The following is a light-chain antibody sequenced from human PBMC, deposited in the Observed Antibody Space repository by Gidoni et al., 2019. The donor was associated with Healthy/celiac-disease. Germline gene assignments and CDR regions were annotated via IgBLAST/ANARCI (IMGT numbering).Light chain of an antibody. CDR1: SSDVGGYNY. CDR3: SSYTSSSTSKV. Sequence: QSALTQPASVSGSPGQSITISCTGTSSDVGGYNYVSWYQQHPGKAPKLMIYEVSNRPSGVSNRFSGSKSGNPASLTISGLQAEDEADYYCSSYTSSSTSKVFGGGTKLTVL. V-gene: IGLV2-14*01. CDR2: EVS. J-gene: IGLJ2*01.